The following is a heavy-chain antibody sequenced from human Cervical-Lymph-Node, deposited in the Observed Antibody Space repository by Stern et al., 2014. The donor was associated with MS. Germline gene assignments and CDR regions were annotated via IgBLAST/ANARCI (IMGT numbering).Heavy chain of an antibody. CDR3: AREYGGDHFDY. J-gene: IGHJ4*02. CDR1: GFSFSSYW. V-gene: IGHV3-7*03. D-gene: IGHD2-21*02. CDR2: IKQDGREK. Sequence: EVQLWESGGGLVQPGGSLRLSCAASGFSFSSYWMSWVRQAPGKGLEWVANIKQDGREKYCVDSVKGRFTISRDNTKNSLFLQLDSLRADDTAVYYCAREYGGDHFDYWGQGTLVTVSS.